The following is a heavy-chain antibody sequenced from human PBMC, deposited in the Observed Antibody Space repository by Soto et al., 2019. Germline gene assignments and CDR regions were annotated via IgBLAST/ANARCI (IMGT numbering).Heavy chain of an antibody. CDR3: ASPAYDFWSGYVYGMDV. CDR2: IIPIFGTA. V-gene: IGHV1-69*06. Sequence: SVKVSCKASGGTFSSYAISWVRQAPGQGLEWMGGIIPIFGTANYAQKFQGRVTITADKSTSTAYMELSSLRSEDTTVYYCASPAYDFWSGYVYGMDVWGQGTTVTVSS. CDR1: GGTFSSYA. D-gene: IGHD3-3*01. J-gene: IGHJ6*02.